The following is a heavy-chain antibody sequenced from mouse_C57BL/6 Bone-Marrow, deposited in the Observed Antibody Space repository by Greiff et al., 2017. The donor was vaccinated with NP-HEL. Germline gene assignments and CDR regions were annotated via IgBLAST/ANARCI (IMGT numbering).Heavy chain of an antibody. V-gene: IGHV6-6*01. CDR1: GFTFSDAW. D-gene: IGHD2-2*01. CDR3: TRGEFYYGYDEGRGAMDY. Sequence: EVKLMESGGGLVQPGGSMKLSCAASGFTFSDAWMDWVRQSPEKGLEWVAEIRNKANNHATYYAESVKGRFTISRDDSKSSVYLQMNSLRAEDTGIYYCTRGEFYYGYDEGRGAMDYWGQGTSVTVSS. J-gene: IGHJ4*01. CDR2: IRNKANNHAT.